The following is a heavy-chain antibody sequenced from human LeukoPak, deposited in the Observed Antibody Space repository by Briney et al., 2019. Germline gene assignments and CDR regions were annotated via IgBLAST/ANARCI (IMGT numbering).Heavy chain of an antibody. CDR1: GFTFRTLA. Sequence: GGSLRLSCTASGFTFRTLAMSWVRQAPGKGLEWVSSISSRSDDANYADSVKGRFTISRDNSKNTLYLQLNSLRVDDTAIYYCAKHPRSNLVTAYFDSWGQGTLATVSS. V-gene: IGHV3-23*01. J-gene: IGHJ4*02. D-gene: IGHD3-16*02. CDR2: ISSRSDDA. CDR3: AKHPRSNLVTAYFDS.